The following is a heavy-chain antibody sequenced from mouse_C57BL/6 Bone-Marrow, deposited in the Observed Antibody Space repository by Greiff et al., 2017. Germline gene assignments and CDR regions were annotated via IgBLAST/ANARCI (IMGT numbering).Heavy chain of an antibody. Sequence: VQLQQPGAELVKPGASVKLSCKASGYTFTSYWMHWVKQRPGQGLEWIGMIHPNSGSTNYNEKFKSKATLTVDKSSSTAYMQLSSLTSEDSAVYYCARWGVYYYGSSYDWYFDVWGTGTTVTVSS. CDR2: IHPNSGST. V-gene: IGHV1-64*01. CDR1: GYTFTSYW. J-gene: IGHJ1*03. D-gene: IGHD1-1*01. CDR3: ARWGVYYYGSSYDWYFDV.